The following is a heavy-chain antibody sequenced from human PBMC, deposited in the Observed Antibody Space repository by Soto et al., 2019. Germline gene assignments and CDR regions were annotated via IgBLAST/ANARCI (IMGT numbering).Heavy chain of an antibody. V-gene: IGHV3-23*01. CDR2: ISGSDDST. J-gene: IGHJ4*02. Sequence: GSLRLSCAASGFTFSSYAMSWVRQAPGKGLEWVSAISGSDDSTYYADSVKGRFTLSRDNSKSTLSLQMNSLRAEDTAIYYCAKSRMVRLYYFDYWGQGTLVTVSS. D-gene: IGHD3-10*01. CDR3: AKSRMVRLYYFDY. CDR1: GFTFSSYA.